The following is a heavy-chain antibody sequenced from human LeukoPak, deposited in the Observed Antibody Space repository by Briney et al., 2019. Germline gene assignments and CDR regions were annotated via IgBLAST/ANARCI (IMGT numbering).Heavy chain of an antibody. CDR2: INTNTGNP. CDR3: ARRRTSSSWYGRATDGNWFDP. CDR1: GYTFTSYA. Sequence: ASVKVSCKASGYTFTSYAMNWVRQAPGQGLEWMGWINTNTGNPTYAQGFTGRFVFSLDTSVSTAYLQISSLKAEDTAVYYCARRRTSSSWYGRATDGNWFDPWGQGTLVTVSS. D-gene: IGHD6-13*01. J-gene: IGHJ5*02. V-gene: IGHV7-4-1*02.